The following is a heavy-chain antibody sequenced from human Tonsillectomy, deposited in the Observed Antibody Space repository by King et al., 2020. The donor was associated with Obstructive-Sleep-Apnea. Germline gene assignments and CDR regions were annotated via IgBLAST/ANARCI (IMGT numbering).Heavy chain of an antibody. J-gene: IGHJ4*02. CDR1: VITFSSHV. V-gene: IGHV3-23*04. CDR3: ATTRAYCSGDCLQQFDH. CDR2: ISGSGKRT. D-gene: IGHD2-21*02. Sequence: EVQLVESGGGLVQPGGSLRLSCAASVITFSSHVMSWVRQAPGKGLEWVSTISGSGKRTFYADSVKGRLTISSDNSNNTLYRQMKSLRAEDTAVYYCATTRAYCSGDCLQQFDHWGQGTLVTLSS.